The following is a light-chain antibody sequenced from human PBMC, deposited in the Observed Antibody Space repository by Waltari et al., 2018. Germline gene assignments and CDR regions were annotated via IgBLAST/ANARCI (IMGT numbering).Light chain of an antibody. CDR2: WAS. V-gene: IGKV4-1*01. Sequence: DIVMTQSPDSLAVSLGERATINCKSSQSVLYSSTNKNYLAWYQQKPRQPPKLLIYWASTRESGVPDRFSGSGSGTDFTLTIGSLQAEDVAVYYCQHRSNRRTFGQGTKVEIK. CDR1: QSVLYSSTNKNY. J-gene: IGKJ1*01. CDR3: QHRSNRRT.